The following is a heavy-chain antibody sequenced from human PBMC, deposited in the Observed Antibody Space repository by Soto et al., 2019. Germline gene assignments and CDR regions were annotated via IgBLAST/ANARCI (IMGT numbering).Heavy chain of an antibody. D-gene: IGHD3-10*01. CDR3: AREIHELLWFGELSPIGMDV. CDR1: GFTFSSYA. J-gene: IGHJ6*02. CDR2: ISYDGSNK. Sequence: VGSLRLSCAASGFTFSSYAMHWVRQAPGKGLEWVAVISYDGSNKYYADSVKGRFTISRDNSKNTLYLQMNSLRAEDTAVYYCAREIHELLWFGELSPIGMDVWGQGTTVTVSS. V-gene: IGHV3-30-3*01.